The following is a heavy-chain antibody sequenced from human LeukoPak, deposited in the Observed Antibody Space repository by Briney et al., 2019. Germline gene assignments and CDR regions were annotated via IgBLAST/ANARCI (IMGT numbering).Heavy chain of an antibody. Sequence: GASVKVSCKASGYTFTNYGITWVRQAPGQGLEWMRWITACNGNTNYAQKLQGRVTMTTDTTTSTAFMELRNLRSDDTAVYYCARDRASGSYCLDYWGQGTLVTVSS. CDR1: GYTFTNYG. CDR2: ITACNGNT. J-gene: IGHJ4*02. D-gene: IGHD1-26*01. V-gene: IGHV1-18*01. CDR3: ARDRASGSYCLDY.